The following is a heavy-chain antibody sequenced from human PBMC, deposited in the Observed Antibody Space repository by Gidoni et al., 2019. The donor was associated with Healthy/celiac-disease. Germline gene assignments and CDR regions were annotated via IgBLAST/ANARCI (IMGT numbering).Heavy chain of an antibody. V-gene: IGHV1-18*01. CDR3: ARDAFLYDILTGYYNSDPSGYYYYGMDV. D-gene: IGHD3-9*01. CDR2: ISAYNGNT. J-gene: IGHJ6*02. Sequence: QVQLVQSGAEVKKPGASVKVSCKASGYTFTSYGISWVRQAPGHGLEWMGWISAYNGNTNYAQKLQGRVTMTTDTSTSTAYMELRSLRSDDTAVYYCARDAFLYDILTGYYNSDPSGYYYYGMDVWGQGTTVTVSS. CDR1: GYTFTSYG.